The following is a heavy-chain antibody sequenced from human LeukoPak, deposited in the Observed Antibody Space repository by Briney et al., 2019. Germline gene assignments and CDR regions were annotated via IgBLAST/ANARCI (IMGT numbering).Heavy chain of an antibody. CDR1: GFTFNDFA. V-gene: IGHV3-23*01. CDR3: AKSTSRMAAAGSTFDY. J-gene: IGHJ4*02. D-gene: IGHD6-13*01. Sequence: PGESLRLSCAASGFTFNDFAMSWVRQAPGKGLEWVSTISNNGGSTYYADSVKGWFTISRDNSKNTLYLQMNSLRAEDTAVYYCAKSTSRMAAAGSTFDYWGQGTLVTLSS. CDR2: ISNNGGST.